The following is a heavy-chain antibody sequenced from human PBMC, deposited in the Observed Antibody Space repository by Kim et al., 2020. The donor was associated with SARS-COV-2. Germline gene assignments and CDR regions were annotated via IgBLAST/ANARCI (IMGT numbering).Heavy chain of an antibody. Sequence: SVKVSCKASGFTFTSSAMQWVRQARGQRLEWIGWIVVGSGNTNYAQKFQERVTITRDMSTSTAYMELSSLRSEDTAVYYCAADRTDLTHYDFWSGYSDDAFDIWGQGTMVTVSS. CDR1: GFTFTSSA. J-gene: IGHJ3*02. CDR2: IVVGSGNT. D-gene: IGHD3-3*01. V-gene: IGHV1-58*02. CDR3: AADRTDLTHYDFWSGYSDDAFDI.